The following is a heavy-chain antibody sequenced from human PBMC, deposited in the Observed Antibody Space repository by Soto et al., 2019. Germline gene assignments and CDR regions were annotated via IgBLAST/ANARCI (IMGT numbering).Heavy chain of an antibody. CDR2: ISKDSGRAT. J-gene: IGHJ4*02. V-gene: IGHV3-11*04. CDR1: GFIFRGWF. D-gene: IGHD3-3*02. Sequence: GGSLRLSCAASGFIFRGWFMSWIRQAPGKGLEWISYISKDSGRATRYADSVKGRFTISRDNSKNTLFLQMPSLRAEDTTLYYCARESLAHYFDYWSQETLVTVSS. CDR3: ARESLAHYFDY.